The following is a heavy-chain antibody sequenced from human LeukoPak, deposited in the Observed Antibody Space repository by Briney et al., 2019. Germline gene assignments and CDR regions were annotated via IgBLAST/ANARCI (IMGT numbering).Heavy chain of an antibody. CDR2: ISGNGA. Sequence: GGSLRLSCATSQFNFNKFGMTWVRQAPGKGLEWVSSISGNGAQYADSVQGRFVISRDSSKNTLYLQMNSLRAEDTAVYFCAKDPNGDYIGTFDIWGQGTMVTVSS. V-gene: IGHV3-23*01. J-gene: IGHJ3*02. CDR1: QFNFNKFG. D-gene: IGHD4-17*01. CDR3: AKDPNGDYIGTFDI.